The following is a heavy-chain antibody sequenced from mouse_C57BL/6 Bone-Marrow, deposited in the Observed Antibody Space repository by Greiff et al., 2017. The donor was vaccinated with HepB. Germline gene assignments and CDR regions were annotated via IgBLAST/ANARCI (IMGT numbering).Heavy chain of an antibody. CDR1: GFTFSDYY. CDR2: INYDGSST. D-gene: IGHD2-12*01. J-gene: IGHJ3*01. V-gene: IGHV5-16*01. CDR3: ARDLCYHGGFAY. Sequence: DVMLVESEGGLVQPGSSMKLSCTASGFTFSDYYMAWVRQVPEKGLECVAHINYDGSSTYYLDSLKSRFIISRDNSKNILYLQMSSLKSEDTATYYCARDLCYHGGFAYWGQGTLVTVSA.